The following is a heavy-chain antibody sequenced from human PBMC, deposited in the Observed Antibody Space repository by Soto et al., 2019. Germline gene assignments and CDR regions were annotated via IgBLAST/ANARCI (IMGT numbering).Heavy chain of an antibody. CDR1: GGTFSSYA. CDR2: IVPIVDTS. J-gene: IGHJ4*02. Sequence: QVQLVQSGAEVRQPASSVKVSCKTSGGTFSSYAISWVRQAPGQGLEWMGGIVPIVDTSTYAQKFQGRVPITADESTSTVYMELSSLRSDDTDVYYCVRVVAIPGYPDNWGQGTLVTVSS. V-gene: IGHV1-69*12. D-gene: IGHD5-12*01. CDR3: VRVVAIPGYPDN.